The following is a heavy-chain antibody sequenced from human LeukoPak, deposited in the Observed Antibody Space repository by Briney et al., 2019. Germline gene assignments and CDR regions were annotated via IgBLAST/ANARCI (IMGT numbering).Heavy chain of an antibody. CDR3: ARKVSAGAVDY. V-gene: IGHV3-21*01. CDR2: ISSSSSYI. CDR1: GFTFSSYS. J-gene: IGHJ4*02. D-gene: IGHD6-19*01. Sequence: GGSLRLSCAASGFTFSSYSMNWVRQAPGKGLEWVSSISSSSSYIYYADSVKGRFTISRDNAKNSLYLQMNSLRAEDTAVYYCARKVSAGAVDYWGQGTLVTVSS.